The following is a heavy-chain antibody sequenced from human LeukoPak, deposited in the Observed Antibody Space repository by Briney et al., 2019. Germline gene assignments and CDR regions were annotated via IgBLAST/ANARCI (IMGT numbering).Heavy chain of an antibody. CDR1: GGSFSGYY. D-gene: IGHD2-2*01. CDR2: INHSGST. CDR3: ARGAGYCSSTSCYMDNYYYYGMDV. V-gene: IGHV4-34*01. J-gene: IGHJ6*02. Sequence: SETLSLTCAVYGGSFSGYYWSWIRQAPGKGLEWIGEINHSGSTNYNPSLKSRVTISVDTSKNQFSLKLSSVTAADTAVYYCARGAGYCSSTSCYMDNYYYYGMDVWGQGTTVTVSS.